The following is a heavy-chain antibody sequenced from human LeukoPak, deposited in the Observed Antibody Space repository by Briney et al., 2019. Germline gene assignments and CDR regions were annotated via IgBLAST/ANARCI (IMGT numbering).Heavy chain of an antibody. CDR2: ISSTSSTI. V-gene: IGHV3-48*02. Sequence: GGSLRLSCVASGFAFSRSSMNWVRQAPGKGLEWISYISSTSSTIEYADSVKGRFTISRDNAKNSLYLQMNSLRDEDTAVYYCARSRGNDYWGQGTLVTVSS. CDR1: GFAFSRSS. CDR3: ARSRGNDY. J-gene: IGHJ4*02.